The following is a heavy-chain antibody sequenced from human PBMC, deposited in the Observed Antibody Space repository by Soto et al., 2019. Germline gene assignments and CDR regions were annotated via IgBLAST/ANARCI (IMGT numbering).Heavy chain of an antibody. J-gene: IGHJ6*02. D-gene: IGHD4-4*01. CDR2: IYSGGST. CDR3: ARATGGDYYYGMDV. Sequence: QVQLVESGGGVVQPGRSLRLSCAASGFTFSSYGMHWVRQAPGKGLEWVAVIYSGGSTYYADSVKGRFTISRDNSKNTLYLQMNSLRAEDTAVYYCARATGGDYYYGMDVWGQGTTVTVSS. CDR1: GFTFSSYG. V-gene: IGHV3-NL1*01.